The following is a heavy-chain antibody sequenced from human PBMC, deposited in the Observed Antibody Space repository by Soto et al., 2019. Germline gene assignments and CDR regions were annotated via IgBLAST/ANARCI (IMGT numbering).Heavy chain of an antibody. CDR1: GFIFSNYE. CDR2: IDHSGTTI. Sequence: EVQLVESGGALVQPGGSLRLSCAASGFIFSNYEMSWVRQAPGKGLEWVSYIDHSGTTIYYADSVKGRFTISRDNAKNSLFLQMNSLRAEDTAVYYCATGGIYYEAWGQGTLVTVSS. V-gene: IGHV3-48*03. CDR3: ATGGIYYEA. D-gene: IGHD1-26*01. J-gene: IGHJ5*02.